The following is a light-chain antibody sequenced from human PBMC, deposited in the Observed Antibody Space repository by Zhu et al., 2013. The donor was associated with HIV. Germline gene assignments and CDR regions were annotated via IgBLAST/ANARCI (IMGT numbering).Light chain of an antibody. CDR2: DNS. CDR1: NIGSKS. V-gene: IGLV3-21*03. Sequence: SYELTQPPSVSVAPGKTARITCGGNNIGSKSVHWYQQKPGQAPVVVVSDNSDRPSGIPDRFSGSNSGNTATLTISRVEGGDEADYYCQVWDSGGDHSWVFGGGTKLTVL. J-gene: IGLJ3*02. CDR3: QVWDSGGDHSWV.